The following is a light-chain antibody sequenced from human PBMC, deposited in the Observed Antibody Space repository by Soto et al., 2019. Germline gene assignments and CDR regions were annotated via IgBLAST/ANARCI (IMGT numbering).Light chain of an antibody. CDR2: EVS. CDR1: SSDVGGYNY. Sequence: QSALTQPPSASGSPGQSVTISCTGTSSDVGGYNYVSWYQQHPGKAPKLMIYEVSKRPSGVPGRFSGSKSGNTASLTVSGLQAEDEADYYCSSYAGSTFYVFGTGTKLTVL. J-gene: IGLJ1*01. V-gene: IGLV2-8*01. CDR3: SSYAGSTFYV.